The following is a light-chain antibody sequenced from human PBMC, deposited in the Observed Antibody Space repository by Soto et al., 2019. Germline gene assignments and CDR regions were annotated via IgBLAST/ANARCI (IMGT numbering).Light chain of an antibody. CDR1: SSDVGSYNL. CDR2: EVS. V-gene: IGLV2-23*02. CDR3: CSYAGSSTVV. J-gene: IGLJ2*01. Sequence: SALTQPASVSGSPGQSITISCTGTSSDVGSYNLVSWYQQYPGKAPKVMFYEVSERPSGLSNRFSGSKSGNTASLTISGLQAEDEADYYCCSYAGSSTVVFGGGTKLTVL.